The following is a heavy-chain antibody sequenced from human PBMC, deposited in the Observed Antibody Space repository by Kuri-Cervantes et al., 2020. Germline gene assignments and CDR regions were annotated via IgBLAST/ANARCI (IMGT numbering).Heavy chain of an antibody. J-gene: IGHJ4*02. V-gene: IGHV3-11*01. CDR2: ISSSGSSI. Sequence: GGSLRLSCAASGFTFSDYYMSWIRQAPGKGLEWVSYISSSGSSIYYADSVKGRFTMSRDNAENSLYLQMNSLRAEDTALYYCAEDIFTMVRGVIEDWGQGTLVTVSS. CDR1: GFTFSDYY. D-gene: IGHD3-10*01. CDR3: AEDIFTMVRGVIED.